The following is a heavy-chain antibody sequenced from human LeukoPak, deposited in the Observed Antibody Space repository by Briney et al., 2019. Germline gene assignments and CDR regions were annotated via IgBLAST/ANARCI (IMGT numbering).Heavy chain of an antibody. CDR3: ARAKRSGSGYSSGSYY. J-gene: IGHJ4*02. CDR1: GGSVSSGSYY. Sequence: SETLSLTCPVSGGSVSSGSYYWSWIRQPPGKGLEWIGYIYYSGSTNYNPSLKSRVTISVDTSKNQFSLKLSSVTAADTAVYYCARAKRSGSGYSSGSYYWGQGTLVTVSS. CDR2: IYYSGST. D-gene: IGHD6-19*01. V-gene: IGHV4-61*01.